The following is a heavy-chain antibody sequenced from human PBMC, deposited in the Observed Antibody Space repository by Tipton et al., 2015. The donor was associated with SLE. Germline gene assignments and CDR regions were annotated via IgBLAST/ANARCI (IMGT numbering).Heavy chain of an antibody. J-gene: IGHJ6*03. CDR1: GGSISSSSYY. Sequence: TLSLTCTVSGGSISSSSYYWGWIRQPPGKGLEWIGSIYYSRSTYYNPSLKSRVTISVDTSKNQFSLKLSSVTAADTAVYYCARQGVHYDSSGHYYYYYMDVWGKGTTVTVSS. CDR2: IYYSRST. D-gene: IGHD3-22*01. CDR3: ARQGVHYDSSGHYYYYYMDV. V-gene: IGHV4-39*01.